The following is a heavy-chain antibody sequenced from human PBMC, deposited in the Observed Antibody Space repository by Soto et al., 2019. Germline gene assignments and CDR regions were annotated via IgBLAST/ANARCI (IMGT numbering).Heavy chain of an antibody. D-gene: IGHD6-13*01. CDR3: ARDLAAGNCDY. V-gene: IGHV1-18*01. CDR2: ISAYNGNT. Sequence: QVQLVQSGAEVKKPGASVKVSCKASGYTFTSYGISWVRQAPGQGLEWMGWISAYNGNTSYAQKLQGRXTXTXXTSTSTAYMELRSLRSDDTAVYYCARDLAAGNCDYWGQGTLVTVSS. CDR1: GYTFTSYG. J-gene: IGHJ4*02.